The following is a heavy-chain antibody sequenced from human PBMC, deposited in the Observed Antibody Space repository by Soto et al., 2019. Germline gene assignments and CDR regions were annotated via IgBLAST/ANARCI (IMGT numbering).Heavy chain of an antibody. CDR2: FDPEDGET. Sequence: ASVKVSCKVSGYTLTELSMHWVRQAPGKGLEWMGGFDPEDGETIYAQKFQGRVTMTEDTSTDTAYMELSSLRSGDTAVYYCATMMTAGATVTTYYFDYWGQGTLVT. V-gene: IGHV1-24*01. CDR3: ATMMTAGATVTTYYFDY. CDR1: GYTLTELS. J-gene: IGHJ4*02. D-gene: IGHD4-17*01.